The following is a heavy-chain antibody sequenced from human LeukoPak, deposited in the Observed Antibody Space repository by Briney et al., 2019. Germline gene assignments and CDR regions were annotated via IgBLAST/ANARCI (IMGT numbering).Heavy chain of an antibody. CDR1: GFTVSSNY. V-gene: IGHV3-66*01. CDR2: IYSGGST. D-gene: IGHD5-18*01. CDR3: ASTPGYSYGHHDY. J-gene: IGHJ4*02. Sequence: GGSLRLSCAASGFTVSSNYMSWVRQAPGKGLEWVSVIYSGGSTYYADSVKGRFTISRDNSKNTLYLQMNSLRAEDTAVYYCASTPGYSYGHHDYWGQGTLVTVSS.